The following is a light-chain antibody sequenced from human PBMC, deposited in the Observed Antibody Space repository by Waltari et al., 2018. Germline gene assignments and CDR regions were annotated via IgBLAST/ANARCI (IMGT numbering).Light chain of an antibody. CDR2: GNN. J-gene: IGLJ2*01. CDR1: STNIGAFYD. CDR3: QSYDSVLSGVV. V-gene: IGLV1-40*01. Sequence: QSVLTQPPSVSGAPGQRVTLSCTGSSTNIGAFYDVHWYKQVPGTAPKFLIFGNNNRPSGVPDRFSCSKSGTSASLVISGLQAEDEAVYHCQSYDSVLSGVVFGGGTKVTVL.